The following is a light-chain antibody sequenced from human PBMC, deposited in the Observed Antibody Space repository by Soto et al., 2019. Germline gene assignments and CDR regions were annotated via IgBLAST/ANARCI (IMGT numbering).Light chain of an antibody. CDR3: QQYGSSHYT. CDR2: GAS. V-gene: IGKV3-20*01. Sequence: EIVLTQSPGTLSLSPGERATLSCRASQSVSNSYLAWYQQKPGQAPRLLIYGASSRATGIPDRFSGSGSGTDFTLTISRLEPEDFAVYYCQQYGSSHYTFDQGTKLEIK. CDR1: QSVSNSY. J-gene: IGKJ2*01.